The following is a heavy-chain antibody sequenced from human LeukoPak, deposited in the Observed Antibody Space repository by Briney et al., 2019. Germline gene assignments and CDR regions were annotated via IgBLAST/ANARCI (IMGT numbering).Heavy chain of an antibody. D-gene: IGHD3-22*01. Sequence: GGSLRLSCAASGFTVSSNYMSWVRQAPGKGLEWVSIIYSGGSTYYADSVKGRFTISRDNSKNTLYLQMNSLRGEDTAVYNCARDHYDGSGYHSQDDWGQGTLVTVSS. V-gene: IGHV3-66*01. J-gene: IGHJ4*02. CDR3: ARDHYDGSGYHSQDD. CDR2: IYSGGST. CDR1: GFTVSSNY.